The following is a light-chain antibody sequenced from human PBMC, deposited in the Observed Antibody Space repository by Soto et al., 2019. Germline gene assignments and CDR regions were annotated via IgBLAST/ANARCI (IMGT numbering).Light chain of an antibody. CDR1: QSVSSN. Sequence: EIVMTLSPATLRVSPGERATLSCRASQSVSSNLAWYQQKPGQAPRLLIYGASTRTTGIPARFSGSGSGTEFALTISSLQSEDFAVHYCQQYNNWLPLTFGGGTKVEIK. J-gene: IGKJ4*01. CDR3: QQYNNWLPLT. CDR2: GAS. V-gene: IGKV3-15*01.